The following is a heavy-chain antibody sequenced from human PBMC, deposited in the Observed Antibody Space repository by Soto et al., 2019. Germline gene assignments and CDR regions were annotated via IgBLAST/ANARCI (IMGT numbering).Heavy chain of an antibody. D-gene: IGHD3-10*01. Sequence: QVQLQESGPGLVKPSQTLSLTCTVSGGSISSGGYYWSWIRQHPGKGLEWIGYIYYSGSTYYNPSRKSRVTISVDTSKNQFSLKLSSVTAADTAVYYCARESGRDGKFGDFDYWGQGTLVTVSS. CDR2: IYYSGST. CDR1: GGSISSGGYY. V-gene: IGHV4-31*03. J-gene: IGHJ4*02. CDR3: ARESGRDGKFGDFDY.